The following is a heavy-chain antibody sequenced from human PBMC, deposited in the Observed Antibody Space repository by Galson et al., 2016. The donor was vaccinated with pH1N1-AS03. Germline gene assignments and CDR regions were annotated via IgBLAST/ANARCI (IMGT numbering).Heavy chain of an antibody. CDR3: ARGPPLPTSSYNHWYGLDV. CDR1: GGSMRNNY. CDR2: IDYSGNT. Sequence: ETLSLTCSVSGGSMRNNYWTWIRQAPGKGLEWIGYIDYSGNTNYNPSLKSRVTISLDTSKNQFSLKLASVTAADTAVFFCARGPPLPTSSYNHWYGLDVWGPGAAVTVSS. J-gene: IGHJ6*02. D-gene: IGHD1-1*01. V-gene: IGHV4-59*01.